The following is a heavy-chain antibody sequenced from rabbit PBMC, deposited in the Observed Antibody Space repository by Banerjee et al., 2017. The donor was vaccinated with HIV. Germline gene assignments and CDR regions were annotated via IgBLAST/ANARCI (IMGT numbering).Heavy chain of an antibody. CDR3: ARSGSGDYRRVNL. V-gene: IGHV1S45*01. CDR2: INTISGDT. Sequence: QEQLEESGGDLVKPEGSLTLTCTASGFSFSNGYVMCWVRQAPGKGLEWIACINTISGDTVYATWAKGRFTISKPSSTTVTLQMPSLTAADTATYFCARSGSGDYRRVNLWGQGTLVTVS. CDR1: GFSFSNGYV. J-gene: IGHJ4*01. D-gene: IGHD1-1*01.